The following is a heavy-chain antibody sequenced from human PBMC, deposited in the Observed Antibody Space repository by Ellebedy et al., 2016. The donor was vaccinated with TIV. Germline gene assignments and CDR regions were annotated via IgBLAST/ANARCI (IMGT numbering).Heavy chain of an antibody. CDR1: GLTFSVYA. CDR3: AKLDGSGSYVSVDY. D-gene: IGHD3-10*01. J-gene: IGHJ4*02. Sequence: GGSLRLSXAASGLTFSVYAMTWVRQAPGKGLEWISAIGGLDTATYYADSVKGRFTISRDNSKNTLFLQMNSLRAEDTAVYYCAKLDGSGSYVSVDYWGQGTLVTVSS. CDR2: IGGLDTAT. V-gene: IGHV3-23*05.